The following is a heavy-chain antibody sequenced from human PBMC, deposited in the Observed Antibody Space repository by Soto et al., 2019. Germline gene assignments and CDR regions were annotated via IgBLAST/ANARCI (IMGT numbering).Heavy chain of an antibody. CDR1: GFTVSTKY. J-gene: IGHJ4*02. Sequence: EVQLVESGGGLVQPGGSLRLSCAASGFTVSTKYMSWVRQAPGKGLEWVSVIYSGGSTFYADSVRGRFTISRDNSKNTVNLQTNSLRDEDTAVYYCARDPWAADYWGQGTLVTVSS. CDR3: ARDPWAADY. CDR2: IYSGGST. V-gene: IGHV3-66*01. D-gene: IGHD3-16*01.